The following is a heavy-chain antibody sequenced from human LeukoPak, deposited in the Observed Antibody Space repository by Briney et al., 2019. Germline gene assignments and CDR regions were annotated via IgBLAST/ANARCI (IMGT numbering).Heavy chain of an antibody. V-gene: IGHV3-48*03. CDR1: GFTFSSYE. Sequence: QPGGSLRLSCAASGFTFSSYEMNWVRQAPGKGLEWVSYISSSGSTIYYADSVKGRFTISRDNAKNSLYLQMNSLRAEDTAVYYCARSGWSWNFDYWGQGTLVTVSS. J-gene: IGHJ4*02. D-gene: IGHD1-26*01. CDR3: ARSGWSWNFDY. CDR2: ISSSGSTI.